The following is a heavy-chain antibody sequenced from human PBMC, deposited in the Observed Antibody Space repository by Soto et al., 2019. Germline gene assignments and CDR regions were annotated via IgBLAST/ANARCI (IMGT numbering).Heavy chain of an antibody. CDR2: SRNKANGYTT. Sequence: PGGSLRLSCVASGFTFSDHYMDWVRQAPGKGLEWVGRSRNKANGYTTEYAASVKGRFTVSGDESKNSLYLQMDSLRIEATAVYYCARDSRAGAGFDSWGQGTLVTVSS. D-gene: IGHD6-19*01. CDR3: ARDSRAGAGFDS. J-gene: IGHJ4*02. CDR1: GFTFSDHY. V-gene: IGHV3-72*01.